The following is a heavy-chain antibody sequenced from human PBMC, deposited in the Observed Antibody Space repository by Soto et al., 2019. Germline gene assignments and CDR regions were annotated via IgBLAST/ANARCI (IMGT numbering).Heavy chain of an antibody. V-gene: IGHV1-2*02. CDR3: AKDSYDSSGYSGYDY. D-gene: IGHD3-22*01. J-gene: IGHJ4*02. Sequence: ASVKVSCKASGYTFTGYYMHWVRQAPGQGLEWMGWINPNSGGTNYAQKFQGRVTMTRDTSISTAYMELSSLRAEDTAVYYCAKDSYDSSGYSGYDYWGQGTLVTVSS. CDR2: INPNSGGT. CDR1: GYTFTGYY.